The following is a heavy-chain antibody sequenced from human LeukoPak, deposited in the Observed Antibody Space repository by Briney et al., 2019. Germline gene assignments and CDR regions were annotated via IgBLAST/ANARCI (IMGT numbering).Heavy chain of an antibody. J-gene: IGHJ4*02. CDR1: GFTFSSYE. CDR3: ASGYWYKDY. Sequence: GGSLRLSCAASGFTFSSYEMNWVRQAPGKGLEWVSYISSSGSTIYYADSVKGRLTISRDNAKNSLYLQMNSLRAEDTAVYYCASGYWYKDYWGQGTLVTVSS. CDR2: ISSSGSTI. V-gene: IGHV3-48*03. D-gene: IGHD1/OR15-1a*01.